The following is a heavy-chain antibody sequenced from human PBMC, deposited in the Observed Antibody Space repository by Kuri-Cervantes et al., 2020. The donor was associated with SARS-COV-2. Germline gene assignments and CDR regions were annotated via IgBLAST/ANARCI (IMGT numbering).Heavy chain of an antibody. J-gene: IGHJ5*02. D-gene: IGHD2-2*01. V-gene: IGHV3-66*02. CDR1: GFTVSSNY. CDR3: AREAQYCSSTNCPFDP. Sequence: GGSLRLSCAASGFTVSSNYMSWVRQAPGKGLEWVSVIYSGGSTYYADSVKGRFTISRDNSKNTLYLQMNSLRAEDTAVYYCAREAQYCSSTNCPFDPWGQGTLVTVSS. CDR2: IYSGGST.